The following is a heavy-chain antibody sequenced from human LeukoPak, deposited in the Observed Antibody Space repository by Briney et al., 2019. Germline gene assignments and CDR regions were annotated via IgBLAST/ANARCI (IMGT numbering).Heavy chain of an antibody. J-gene: IGHJ4*02. D-gene: IGHD2-21*01. CDR1: GFTFTNAW. Sequence: PGGSLRLSCAASGFTFTNAWMSWVRQAPGKGLEWVGRINSKIDGGRTDYAAHVKGRFTISRDDSKNTLYLQMNSLKTEDTAVYYCTNYSPLSDYWGQGTLVTVSS. CDR2: INSKIDGGRT. CDR3: TNYSPLSDY. V-gene: IGHV3-15*01.